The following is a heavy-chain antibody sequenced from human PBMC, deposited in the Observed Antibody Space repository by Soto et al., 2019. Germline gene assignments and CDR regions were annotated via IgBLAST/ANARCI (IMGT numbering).Heavy chain of an antibody. J-gene: IGHJ5*02. D-gene: IGHD3-9*01. CDR1: GGSFSGYY. V-gene: IGHV4-34*01. Sequence: QVQLQQWGAGLLKPSETLSLTCAVYGGSFSGYYWTWIRQPPGKGLEWIGEINHSGSTNYNPSPKSRVTISVHTSKNHFSLKLSSVTAADTAVYYCARGRVGDIDWFSLNWFDPWGHGTLVTVSS. CDR3: ARGRVGDIDWFSLNWFDP. CDR2: INHSGST.